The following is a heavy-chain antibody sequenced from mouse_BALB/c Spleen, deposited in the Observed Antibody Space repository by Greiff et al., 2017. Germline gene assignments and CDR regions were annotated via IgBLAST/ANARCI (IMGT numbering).Heavy chain of an antibody. Sequence: EVQGVESGGGLVKPGGSLKLSCAASGFAFSSYDMSWVRQTPEKRLEWVAYISSGGGSTYYPDTVKGRFTISRDNAKNTLYLQMSSLKSEDTAMYYCARHSYEAMDYWGQGTSVTVSS. CDR2: ISSGGGST. J-gene: IGHJ4*01. V-gene: IGHV5-12-1*01. CDR3: ARHSYEAMDY. CDR1: GFAFSSYD. D-gene: IGHD1-1*01.